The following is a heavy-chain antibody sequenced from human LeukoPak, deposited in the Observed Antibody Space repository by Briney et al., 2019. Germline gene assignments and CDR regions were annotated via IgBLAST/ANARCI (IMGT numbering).Heavy chain of an antibody. D-gene: IGHD3-22*01. CDR1: GFTFSDYY. Sequence: GGSLRLSCAASGFTFSDYYMSWIRQAPGKGLEWVSYISSSGDTIYYADSVKGRFTISRDNAKNSLYPQMNSLRAEDTAVYYCARADDSSGYYYDAFDIWGQGTMVTVSS. CDR3: ARADDSSGYYYDAFDI. J-gene: IGHJ3*02. V-gene: IGHV3-11*04. CDR2: ISSSGDTI.